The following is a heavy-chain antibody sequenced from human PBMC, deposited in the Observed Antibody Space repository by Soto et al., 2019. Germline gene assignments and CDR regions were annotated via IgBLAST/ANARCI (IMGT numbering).Heavy chain of an antibody. V-gene: IGHV3-7*01. CDR1: GFTFSSYW. CDR3: AREDSSSSYWGYYYYGMDV. J-gene: IGHJ6*02. D-gene: IGHD6-6*01. CDR2: IKQDGSEK. Sequence: GGSLRLSCAASGFTFSSYWMSWVRQAPGKGLEWVANIKQDGSEKYYVDSVKGRFTISRDNAKNSLYLQMNSLRAEDTAVYYCAREDSSSSYWGYYYYGMDVWGQGXTVTVSS.